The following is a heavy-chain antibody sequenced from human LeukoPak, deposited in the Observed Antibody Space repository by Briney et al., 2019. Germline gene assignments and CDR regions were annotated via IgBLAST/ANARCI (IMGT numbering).Heavy chain of an antibody. V-gene: IGHV1-2*02. D-gene: IGHD6-13*01. Sequence: ASVKVSCKASGYTFTGYYMHWVRQAPGQGLEWMGWINPNSGGTNYAQKFQGRVTMTRDTSISTAYMELSRLRSDDTAVYYCASTGYSSSWYFGRGNHYFDYWGQGTLVTVSS. J-gene: IGHJ4*02. CDR1: GYTFTGYY. CDR3: ASTGYSSSWYFGRGNHYFDY. CDR2: INPNSGGT.